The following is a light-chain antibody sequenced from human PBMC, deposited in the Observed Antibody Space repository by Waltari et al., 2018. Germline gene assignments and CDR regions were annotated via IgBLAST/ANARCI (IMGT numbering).Light chain of an antibody. V-gene: IGLV1-51*02. CDR3: GTWDSSLSGAV. Sequence: QSVLTQPPSVSAAPGQRVTISCSGGSSTLGNNYVSWYRQFPGTAPKIPIYENSERPSGIPGRFSGSKSGTSATLDITGLQAGDEADYYCGTWDSSLSGAVFGGGTHLTVL. J-gene: IGLJ7*01. CDR2: ENS. CDR1: SSTLGNNY.